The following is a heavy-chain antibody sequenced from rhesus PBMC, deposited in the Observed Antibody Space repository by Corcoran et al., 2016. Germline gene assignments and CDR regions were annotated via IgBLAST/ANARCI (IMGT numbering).Heavy chain of an antibody. Sequence: VTLKESGPALVKPTQTLTLTCTFSGFSISTTGTGVGWIRQPPGKALEWLASVYWNDSKYYSTSLKSRLTITKDTSKNQVVLTMTNMDPVDTATYYCARGGGYSGYTDYFDYWGQGVLVTVSS. J-gene: IGHJ4*01. CDR1: GFSISTTGTG. V-gene: IGHV2-95*01. D-gene: IGHD5-30*01. CDR3: ARGGGYSGYTDYFDY. CDR2: VYWNDSK.